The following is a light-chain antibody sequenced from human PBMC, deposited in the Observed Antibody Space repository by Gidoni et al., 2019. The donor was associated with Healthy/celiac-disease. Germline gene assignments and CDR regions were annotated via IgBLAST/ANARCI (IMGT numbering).Light chain of an antibody. CDR3: QQYGST. CDR1: QSVSSSY. V-gene: IGKV3-20*01. Sequence: EIVLTQSPGTLSLSPGERATLSCRANQSVSSSYLAWYQQKPGQAPRLLVYGASSRATGIPSRVSGRGSGTDFTLTISRLEPEDFAVYYCQQYGSTFGQGTKLEIK. J-gene: IGKJ2*01. CDR2: GAS.